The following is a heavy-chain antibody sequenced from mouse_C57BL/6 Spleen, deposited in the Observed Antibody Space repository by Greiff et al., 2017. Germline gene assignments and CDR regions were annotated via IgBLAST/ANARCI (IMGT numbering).Heavy chain of an antibody. V-gene: IGHV1-18*01. Sequence: VQLQQSGPELVKPGASVKIPCKASGYTFTDYNMDWVKQSHGKSLEWIGDINPNNGGTIYNQTFKGTATLTVAKSSSTAYMERRSLTSEDTAVDYCARNDYYVSSYDDFDYWGQGTTLTVSA. CDR2: INPNNGGT. CDR1: GYTFTDYN. J-gene: IGHJ2*01. D-gene: IGHD1-1*01. CDR3: ARNDYYVSSYDDFDY.